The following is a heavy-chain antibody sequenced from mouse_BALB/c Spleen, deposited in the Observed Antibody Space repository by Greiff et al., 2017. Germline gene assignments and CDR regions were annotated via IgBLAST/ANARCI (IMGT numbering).Heavy chain of an antibody. CDR3: ARFTTVVAYYFDY. CDR2: ISSGGSYT. CDR1: GFTFSSYG. V-gene: IGHV5-6*01. J-gene: IGHJ2*01. D-gene: IGHD1-1*01. Sequence: EVQRVESGGDLVKPGGSLKLSCAASGFTFSSYGMSWVRQTPDKRLEWVATISSGGSYTYYPDSVKGRFTISRDNAKNTLYLQMSSLKSEDTAMYYCARFTTVVAYYFDYWGQGTTLTVSS.